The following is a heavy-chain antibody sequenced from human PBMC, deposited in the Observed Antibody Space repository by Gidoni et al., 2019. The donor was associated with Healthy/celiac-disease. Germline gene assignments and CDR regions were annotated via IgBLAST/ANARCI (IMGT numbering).Heavy chain of an antibody. V-gene: IGHV3-15*01. Sequence: EVQLVESGGGLVKTGGSLRLSCAASGFTFSNAWMSWVRQAPGKGLEWVGRIKSKTDGGTTDYAAPVKGRFTISRDDSKNTLYLQMNSLKTEDTAVYYCTTEVTTGPGDYYGMDVWGQGTTVTVSS. CDR3: TTEVTTGPGDYYGMDV. J-gene: IGHJ6*02. CDR2: IKSKTDGGTT. CDR1: GFTFSNAW. D-gene: IGHD4-17*01.